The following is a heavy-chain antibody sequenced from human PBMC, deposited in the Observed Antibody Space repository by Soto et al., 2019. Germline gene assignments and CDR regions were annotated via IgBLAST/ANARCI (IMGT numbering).Heavy chain of an antibody. Sequence: QVQLVQSGAEVKKPGASVKVSCKASGYTFTSYGISWVRQAPGQGLEWMGWISAYNGNTIYAQKLQGRVTMTTVTTTSAAYMEQRSLIFVDTAVYSCASDWAGAGPFDCWGQGTLVTVSS. V-gene: IGHV1-18*01. J-gene: IGHJ4*02. CDR1: GYTFTSYG. CDR3: ASDWAGAGPFDC. D-gene: IGHD6-13*01. CDR2: ISAYNGNT.